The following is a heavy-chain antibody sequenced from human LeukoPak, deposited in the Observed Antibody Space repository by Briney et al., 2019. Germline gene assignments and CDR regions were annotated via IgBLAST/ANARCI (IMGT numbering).Heavy chain of an antibody. CDR1: GGSISSSSYY. Sequence: PSETLSLTCTVSGGSISSSSYYWGWIRQPPGKGLEWIGSVYYSGSTYYNPSLKSRVTISVDTSKNQFSLKLSSVTAADTAVYYCASVLDYYYYMDVWGKGTTVTVSS. V-gene: IGHV4-39*07. D-gene: IGHD3-3*02. J-gene: IGHJ6*03. CDR3: ASVLDYYYYMDV. CDR2: VYYSGST.